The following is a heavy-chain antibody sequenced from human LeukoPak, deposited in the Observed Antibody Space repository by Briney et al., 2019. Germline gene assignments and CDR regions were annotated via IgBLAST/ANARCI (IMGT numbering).Heavy chain of an antibody. CDR2: ITGSSTWT. D-gene: IGHD7-27*01. CDR1: GFTFGTYG. Sequence: GGSLRLSCEASGFTFGTYGMTWVRQAPGKGLEWVSGITGSSTWTYYADSVRGRFTISRDNSKNTLHLQMNSLTADDTAIYYCARELVSLGTGYFDLWGRGTLVTVSS. J-gene: IGHJ2*01. V-gene: IGHV3-23*01. CDR3: ARELVSLGTGYFDL.